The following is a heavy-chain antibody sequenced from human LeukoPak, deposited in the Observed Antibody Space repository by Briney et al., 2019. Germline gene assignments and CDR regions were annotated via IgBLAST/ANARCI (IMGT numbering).Heavy chain of an antibody. V-gene: IGHV1-18*01. CDR1: GYTFTSYG. D-gene: IGHD1-26*01. CDR3: ARDVRRRGSSPLDAFDI. CDR2: ISAYNGNT. J-gene: IGHJ3*02. Sequence: GASVKVSCKASGYTFTSYGISWVRQAPGQGLEWMGWISAYNGNTNYAQKLQGRVTMTTDTSTSTAYMELRSLRSDDTAVYYCARDVRRRGSSPLDAFDIWGQGTMVTVSS.